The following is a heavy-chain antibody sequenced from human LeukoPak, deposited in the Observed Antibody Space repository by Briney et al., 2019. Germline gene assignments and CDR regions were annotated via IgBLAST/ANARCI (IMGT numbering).Heavy chain of an antibody. CDR1: EFAFSTYA. V-gene: IGHV3-30*18. J-gene: IGHJ3*02. CDR3: AKDRKVGVAVAGMGNI. CDR2: ISNDGSNE. D-gene: IGHD6-19*01. Sequence: GGSLRLYCAASEFAFSTYAMHWVRQAPGKGLEWVAVISNDGSNEYYADSVKGRFTISRDNSKNTLYSQMNSLRAEDTAVYYCAKDRKVGVAVAGMGNIWGQGTMVTVSS.